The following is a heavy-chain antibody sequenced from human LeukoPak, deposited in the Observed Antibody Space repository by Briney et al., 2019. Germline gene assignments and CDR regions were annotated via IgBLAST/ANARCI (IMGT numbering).Heavy chain of an antibody. CDR1: GYTFTGYY. Sequence: ASVKVSCKASGYTFTGYYMHWVRQAPGQGLEWMGWINPNSGGTNYAQKFQGRVTMTRDTSISTAYMELSRLRSDDTAVYYCARDFPLAGYDSSGFDYWGQGTLVTVSS. CDR3: ARDFPLAGYDSSGFDY. CDR2: INPNSGGT. J-gene: IGHJ4*02. V-gene: IGHV1-2*02. D-gene: IGHD3-22*01.